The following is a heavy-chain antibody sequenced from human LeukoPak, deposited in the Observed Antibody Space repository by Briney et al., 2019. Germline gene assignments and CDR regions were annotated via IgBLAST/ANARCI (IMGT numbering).Heavy chain of an antibody. J-gene: IGHJ4*02. CDR2: MNPNSGNT. D-gene: IGHD3-10*01. V-gene: IGHV1-8*01. CDR1: GYTFTSYD. Sequence: ASVTVSCKASGYTFTSYDINWVRQATGQGLEWMGWMNPNSGNTGYAQKFQGRVTMTRNTSISTAYMELSSLRSEDTAVYYCARGRAPRRGSGRRYFDYWGQGTLVTVSS. CDR3: ARGRAPRRGSGRRYFDY.